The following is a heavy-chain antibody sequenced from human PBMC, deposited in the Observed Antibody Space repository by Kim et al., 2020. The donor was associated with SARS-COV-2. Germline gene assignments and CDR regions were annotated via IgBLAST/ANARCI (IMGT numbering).Heavy chain of an antibody. J-gene: IGHJ4*02. V-gene: IGHV4-39*01. CDR3: ARLRYFDWSVDY. CDR1: GGSISSSSYY. CDR2: IYYSGST. D-gene: IGHD3-9*01. Sequence: SETLSLTCTVSGGSISSSSYYWGWIRQPPGKGLEWIGSIYYSGSTYYNPSLKSRVTISVDTSKNQFSLKLSSVTAADTAVYYCARLRYFDWSVDYWGQGTLVTVSS.